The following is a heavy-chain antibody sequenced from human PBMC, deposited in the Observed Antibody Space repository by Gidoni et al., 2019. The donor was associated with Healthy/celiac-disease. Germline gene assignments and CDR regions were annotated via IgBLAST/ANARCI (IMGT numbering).Heavy chain of an antibody. D-gene: IGHD1-1*01. Sequence: QVQLVESGGGVVQPGRSLRLSCAASGFTFSSYGMHWGRQAPGKGLEWVAVISYDGSNKYYADSVKGRFTISRDNSKNTLYLQMNSLRAEDTAVYYCAKRYGYYFDYWGQGTLVTVSS. V-gene: IGHV3-30*18. CDR2: ISYDGSNK. CDR1: GFTFSSYG. CDR3: AKRYGYYFDY. J-gene: IGHJ4*02.